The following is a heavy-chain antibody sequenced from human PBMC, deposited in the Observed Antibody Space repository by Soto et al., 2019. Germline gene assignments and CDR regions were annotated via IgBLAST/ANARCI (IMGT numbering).Heavy chain of an antibody. D-gene: IGHD1-26*01. CDR3: ARRVLGATLRGGYFQH. CDR2: IIPIFGTA. V-gene: IGHV1-69*12. Sequence: QVQLVQSGAEVKKPGSSVKVSCKASGGTFSSYAISWVRQAPGQGLEWMGGIIPIFGTANYAQKFQGRVTITADESTSTAYMELSSLRSEDTAVYYCARRVLGATLRGGYFQHWGQGTLVTVSS. J-gene: IGHJ1*01. CDR1: GGTFSSYA.